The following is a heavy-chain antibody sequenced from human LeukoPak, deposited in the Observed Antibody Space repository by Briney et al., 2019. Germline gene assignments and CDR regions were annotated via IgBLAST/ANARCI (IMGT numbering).Heavy chain of an antibody. D-gene: IGHD1-26*01. CDR3: ARAVGATGTSDY. CDR2: INPNSGGT. J-gene: IGHJ4*02. V-gene: IGHV1-2*02. CDR1: GYTFTGYY. Sequence: GASVKVSCKASGYTFTGYYMHWLRQAPGQGLEWMGWINPNSGGTNYAQKFQGRVTMTRDTSISTAYMELSRLRSDDTAVYYCARAVGATGTSDYWGQGTLVTVSS.